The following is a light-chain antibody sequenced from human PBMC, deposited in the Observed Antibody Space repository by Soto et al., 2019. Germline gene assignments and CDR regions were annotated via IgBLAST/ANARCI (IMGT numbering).Light chain of an antibody. V-gene: IGKV2-28*01. J-gene: IGKJ3*01. CDR3: MQTLQTSFT. CDR2: LGS. Sequence: DVVMTQSPLSLPVTPGEPASISCRSSQSLLYSNGYNYLDWYLQKPGQSPQLLIYLGSYRASGVPDRFTGSGLGTYFTLTISRVEAEDVGVDYCMQTLQTSFTFGPGTKVEIK. CDR1: QSLLYSNGYNY.